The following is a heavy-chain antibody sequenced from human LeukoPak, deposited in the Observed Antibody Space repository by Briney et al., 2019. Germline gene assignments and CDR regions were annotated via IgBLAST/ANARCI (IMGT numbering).Heavy chain of an antibody. CDR2: ISYDGNEK. CDR1: GFTFSSYA. D-gene: IGHD4-11*01. Sequence: PGGSLRLSCEASGFTFSSYAMHWVRQAPGKGLEWVAFISYDGNEKYYADSVKGRFTISRDNSANTLYVQMNSLRTEDTAIYYCASELRGSNYDFGYWGQGTLVTVSS. CDR3: ASELRGSNYDFGY. J-gene: IGHJ4*02. V-gene: IGHV3-30*04.